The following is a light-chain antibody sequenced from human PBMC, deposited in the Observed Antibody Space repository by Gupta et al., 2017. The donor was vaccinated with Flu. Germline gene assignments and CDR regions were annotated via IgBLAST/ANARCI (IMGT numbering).Light chain of an antibody. V-gene: IGLV2-14*01. Sequence: QSALTQPASVSGSPGQSLTISCTGTSSDVGGYNYVSWYQQHPGKAPKLMSYEVSNRPSGVSNRFSGSKSGNTASLTISGLQAEDEADYYCSSYTSSSTPHVVFGGGTKLTVL. CDR2: EVS. CDR1: SSDVGGYNY. CDR3: SSYTSSSTPHVV. J-gene: IGLJ2*01.